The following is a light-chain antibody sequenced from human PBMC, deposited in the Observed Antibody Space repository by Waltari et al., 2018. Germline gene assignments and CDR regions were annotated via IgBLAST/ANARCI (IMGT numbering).Light chain of an antibody. J-gene: IGKJ4*01. V-gene: IGKV3-11*01. CDR1: HSVSYY. CDR3: QQRSNWPLT. CDR2: GAS. Sequence: DTVLTQSPDTLSFSPGDRPPLSCRASHSVSYYLAWYQQKPGQAPRLLIYGASNRSTGIPARFSGSGSGTDFTLTISSLEPEDFAVYYCQQRSNWPLTFGGGTKVEIK.